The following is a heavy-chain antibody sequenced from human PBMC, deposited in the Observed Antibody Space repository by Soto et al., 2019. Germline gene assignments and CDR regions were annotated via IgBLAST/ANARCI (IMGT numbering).Heavy chain of an antibody. CDR1: GGTFSSHS. CDR3: ATGSFTSTGGRIGYHYNAMDV. J-gene: IGHJ6*02. Sequence: SVKVSCKSSGGTFSSHSINWVRQAPGQGLEWMGGIIPIFGPAYFAKKFQGRVTITADESTTTAYMELSSLTSEDTAVYYCATGSFTSTGGRIGYHYNAMDVWGQGTTVTVSS. CDR2: IIPIFGPA. V-gene: IGHV1-69*13. D-gene: IGHD1-1*01.